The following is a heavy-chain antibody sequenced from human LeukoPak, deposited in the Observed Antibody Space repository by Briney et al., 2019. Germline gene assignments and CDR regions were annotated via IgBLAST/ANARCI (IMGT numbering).Heavy chain of an antibody. CDR3: ARDPRIVGATHYFDY. D-gene: IGHD1-26*01. V-gene: IGHV4-59*01. Sequence: PSETLSLTCTVSGGSMSRYYWSWIRQPPGKGLEWIGYIYYSGSTNYNPSLKSRVTISVDTSKNQFSLKLSSVTAADTAVYYCARDPRIVGATHYFDYWGQGTLVTVSS. CDR2: IYYSGST. J-gene: IGHJ4*02. CDR1: GGSMSRYY.